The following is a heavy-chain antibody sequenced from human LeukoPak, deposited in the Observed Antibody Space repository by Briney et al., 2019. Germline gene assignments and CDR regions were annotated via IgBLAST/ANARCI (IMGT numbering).Heavy chain of an antibody. CDR2: IYTGGSS. CDR1: GGSITSYY. V-gene: IGHV4-4*07. D-gene: IGHD7-27*01. CDR3: ARTHWGFHDAFDI. Sequence: SETLSLTCTVSGGSITSYYWSWIRQPAGKGLEWIGRIYTGGSSNYNPSLKSRVTMSVDTSKNQFSLKLSSVTAADTAVYYCARTHWGFHDAFDIWGQGTMVTVSS. J-gene: IGHJ3*02.